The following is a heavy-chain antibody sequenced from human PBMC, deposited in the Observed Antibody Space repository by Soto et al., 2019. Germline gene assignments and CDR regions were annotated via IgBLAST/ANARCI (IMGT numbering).Heavy chain of an antibody. CDR3: ARGALWFGELLTHY. J-gene: IGHJ4*02. CDR2: ISYDGSNK. CDR1: GFTFSSYA. V-gene: IGHV3-30-3*01. Sequence: ESGGGVVQPGRSLRLSCAASGFTFSSYAMHWVRQAPGKGLEWVAVISYDGSNKYYADSVKGRFTISRDNSKNTLYLQMNSLRAEDTAVYYCARGALWFGELLTHYWGQGTLVTVSS. D-gene: IGHD3-10*01.